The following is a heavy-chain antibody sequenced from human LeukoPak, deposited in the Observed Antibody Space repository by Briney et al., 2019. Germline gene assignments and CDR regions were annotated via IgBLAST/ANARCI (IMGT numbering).Heavy chain of an antibody. CDR3: ARHPYDSSGEDY. Sequence: SSETLSLTCAVYGGSFSGYYWSWIRQPPGKGLEWIGEINHSGSTNYNPSLKSRVTISVDTSKNQFSLKLSSVTAADTAVYYCARHPYDSSGEDYWGQGTLVTVSS. D-gene: IGHD3-22*01. CDR2: INHSGST. J-gene: IGHJ4*02. V-gene: IGHV4-34*01. CDR1: GGSFSGYY.